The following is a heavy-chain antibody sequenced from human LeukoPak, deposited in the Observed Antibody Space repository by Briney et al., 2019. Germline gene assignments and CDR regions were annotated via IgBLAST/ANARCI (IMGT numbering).Heavy chain of an antibody. CDR2: ISAYNGNT. CDR3: ARVTTMIVGGGAFDI. CDR1: GYTFTSCG. Sequence: ASVKVSCKASGYTFTSCGISWVRQAPGQGLEWMGWISAYNGNTNYAQKLQGRVTMTTDTSTSTAYMELRSLRSDDTAVYYCARVTTMIVGGGAFDIWGQGTMVTVSS. D-gene: IGHD3-22*01. J-gene: IGHJ3*02. V-gene: IGHV1-18*01.